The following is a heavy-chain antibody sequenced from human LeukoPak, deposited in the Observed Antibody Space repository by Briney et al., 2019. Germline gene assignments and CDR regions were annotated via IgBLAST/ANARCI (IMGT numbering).Heavy chain of an antibody. V-gene: IGHV4-59*01. CDR1: GGSISSYY. CDR2: IYYSGST. CDR3: ARDNRIRGSSSIHGMDV. Sequence: SETLSLTCTVSGGSISSYYWSWIQQPPGKGLEWVGYIYYSGSTNYNPSLKSRVTISVDTSKNQFSLKLSSVTAADTAVYYCARDNRIRGSSSIHGMDVWGQGTTVTVSS. D-gene: IGHD6-13*01. J-gene: IGHJ6*02.